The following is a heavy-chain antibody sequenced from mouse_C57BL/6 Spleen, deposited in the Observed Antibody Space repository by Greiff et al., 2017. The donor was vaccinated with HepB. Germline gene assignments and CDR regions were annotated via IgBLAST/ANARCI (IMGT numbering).Heavy chain of an antibody. V-gene: IGHV15-2*01. CDR2: ILPSIGRT. J-gene: IGHJ1*03. CDR3: ARGTMITTPRYWYFDV. D-gene: IGHD2-4*01. CDR1: DSEVFPIAY. Sequence: QVQLQQSGSELRSPGSSVKLSCKDFDSEVFPIAYMSWVRQKPGHGFEWIGGILPSIGRTIYGEKFEDKATLDADTLSNTAYLELNSLTSEDSAIYYCARGTMITTPRYWYFDVWGTGTTVTVSS.